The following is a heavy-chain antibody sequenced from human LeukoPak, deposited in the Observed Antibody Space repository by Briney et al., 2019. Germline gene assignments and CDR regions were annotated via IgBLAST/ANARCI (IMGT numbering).Heavy chain of an antibody. Sequence: GGSLRLSCAASGFTVSSNYMSWVRQAPGKGLEWVAVIWYDGSHKYYADSVTGRFTISRDNSKNTLYLQMNSLRADDTAVYYCARDPVGATPIDYWGQGTLVTVSS. CDR1: GFTVSSNY. V-gene: IGHV3-33*08. CDR2: IWYDGSHK. CDR3: ARDPVGATPIDY. J-gene: IGHJ4*02. D-gene: IGHD1-26*01.